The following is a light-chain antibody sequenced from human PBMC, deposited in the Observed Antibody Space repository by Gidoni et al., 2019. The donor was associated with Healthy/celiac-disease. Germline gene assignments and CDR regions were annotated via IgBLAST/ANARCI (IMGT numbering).Light chain of an antibody. V-gene: IGLV2-14*03. CDR1: SSDVGGYNY. J-gene: IGLJ2*01. CDR3: SSYTSSSNLVV. Sequence: QSALTQPASLSGSPAQSITISCTGTSSDVGGYNYVSWYQQHPGKAPKLMIYDVSNRPSGVSNRFSGYKSGNTASLTISGLQAEDEADYYCSSYTSSSNLVVFGGGTKLTVL. CDR2: DVS.